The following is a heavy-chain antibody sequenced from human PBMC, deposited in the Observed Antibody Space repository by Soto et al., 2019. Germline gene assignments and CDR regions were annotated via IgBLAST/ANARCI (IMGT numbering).Heavy chain of an antibody. J-gene: IGHJ4*02. D-gene: IGHD6-6*01. V-gene: IGHV3-30-3*01. CDR1: GFTFSRHA. Sequence: QVQLVESGGGVVQPGRSLRLSCAASGFTFSRHAMHWVRQAPVKGLEWVAVISYDGSEKYYADSVKGRFTISRESSKNPLYLRMDSLGSEDTAVYYCAREVGCSSPPGWGQGTLVTVFS. CDR3: AREVGCSSPPG. CDR2: ISYDGSEK.